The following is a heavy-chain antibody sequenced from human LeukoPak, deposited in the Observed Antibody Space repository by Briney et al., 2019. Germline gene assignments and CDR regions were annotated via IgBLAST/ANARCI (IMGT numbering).Heavy chain of an antibody. V-gene: IGHV4-39*01. CDR1: GGSIRSSTYY. J-gene: IGHJ4*02. CDR2: FSYSGST. CDR3: ARHYYYGSGKYVPFDY. Sequence: PSETLSLTCAVSGGSIRSSTYYWGWLRQSPGKGLEWIGSFSYSGSTNYNPSLKSRITISIDTSNNHFSLKLSSVTAADTAVYYCARHYYYGSGKYVPFDYWGQGTLVTVSS. D-gene: IGHD3-10*01.